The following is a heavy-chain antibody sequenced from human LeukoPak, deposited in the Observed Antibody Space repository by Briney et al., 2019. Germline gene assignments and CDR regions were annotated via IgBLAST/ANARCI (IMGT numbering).Heavy chain of an antibody. CDR1: GYTFTGYY. V-gene: IGHV1-2*02. J-gene: IGHJ4*02. D-gene: IGHD3-22*01. CDR2: INPNSGGT. Sequence: ASVTVSCKASGYTFTGYYMHWVRQAPGQGLEWMGWINPNSGGTNYAQKFQGRVTMTRDTSISTAYMELSRLRSDDTAVYYCATLTPYDSSGFDYWGQGTLVTVSS. CDR3: ATLTPYDSSGFDY.